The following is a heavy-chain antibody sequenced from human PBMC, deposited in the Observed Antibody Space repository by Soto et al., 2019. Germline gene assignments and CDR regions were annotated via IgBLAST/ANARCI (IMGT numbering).Heavy chain of an antibody. J-gene: IGHJ3*02. D-gene: IGHD6-13*01. CDR2: ISYDGSNK. V-gene: IGHV3-30-3*01. Sequence: ESGGGVVQPGRSLRLSCAASGFTFSSYAMHWVRQAPGKGLEWVAVISYDGSNKYYADSVKGRFTISRDNSKNTLYLQMNSLRAEDTAVYYCARDGAAAQTGAFDIWGQGTMVTVSS. CDR3: ARDGAAAQTGAFDI. CDR1: GFTFSSYA.